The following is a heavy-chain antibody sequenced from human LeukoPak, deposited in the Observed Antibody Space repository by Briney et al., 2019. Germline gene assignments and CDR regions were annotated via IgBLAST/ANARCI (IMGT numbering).Heavy chain of an antibody. D-gene: IGHD3-22*01. CDR1: RFIPSSFD. CDR3: ARDAFSYDSSGYYYPDYFDY. Sequence: GGSLRLSCAPSRFIPSSFDMLWVRQAPGKGLEWVASIRYDGSDKYYADSVKGRFTVSRDNPQNTLYLQMNNLRAEDTAANYCARDAFSYDSSGYYYPDYFDYWGQGTLVTVSS. J-gene: IGHJ4*02. CDR2: IRYDGSDK. V-gene: IGHV3-30*02.